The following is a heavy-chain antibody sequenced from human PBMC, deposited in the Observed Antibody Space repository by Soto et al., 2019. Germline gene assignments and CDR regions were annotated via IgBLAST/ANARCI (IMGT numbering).Heavy chain of an antibody. J-gene: IGHJ6*02. D-gene: IGHD3-9*01. Sequence: QPGWSLRLSCAASVFTFSSYAMSWVRQAPGKGLEWVSAISGSGGSTYYADSVKGRFTISRDNSKNTLYLQMNSLRAEDTAVYYCAKGAGTTLGGSYDILTGYRVYYYYGMDVWGQGTTVTVSS. CDR1: VFTFSSYA. CDR2: ISGSGGST. CDR3: AKGAGTTLGGSYDILTGYRVYYYYGMDV. V-gene: IGHV3-23*01.